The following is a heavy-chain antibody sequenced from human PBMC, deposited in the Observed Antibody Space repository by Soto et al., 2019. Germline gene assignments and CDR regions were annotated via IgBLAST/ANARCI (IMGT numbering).Heavy chain of an antibody. D-gene: IGHD5-12*01. CDR3: ARDYESDYEDDYYYYGMDV. V-gene: IGHV3-30-3*01. CDR2: ISYDGSNK. J-gene: IGHJ6*02. Sequence: GGSLRLSCAASGFTFSSYAMHWVRQAPGKGLEWVAVISYDGSNKYYADSVKGRFTISRDNSKNTLYLQMNSLRAEDTAVYYCARDYESDYEDDYYYYGMDVWGQGTTVTVSS. CDR1: GFTFSSYA.